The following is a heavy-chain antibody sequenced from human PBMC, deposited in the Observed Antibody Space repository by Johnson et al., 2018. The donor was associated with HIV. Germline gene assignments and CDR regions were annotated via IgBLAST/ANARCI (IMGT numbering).Heavy chain of an antibody. V-gene: IGHV3-30*03. Sequence: QVQLVESGGGVVQPGRSLRLSCAASGFTFSSYGMHWVRQAPGKGLEWVAVISYDGSNKYYADSVRGLTISSDNAKNSLYLQMNSLRAEDTAVYYCASLVGSSSGEAFDIWGQGTMVTVSS. CDR2: ISYDGSNK. J-gene: IGHJ3*02. D-gene: IGHD6-6*01. CDR1: GFTFSSYG. CDR3: ASLVGSSSGEAFDI.